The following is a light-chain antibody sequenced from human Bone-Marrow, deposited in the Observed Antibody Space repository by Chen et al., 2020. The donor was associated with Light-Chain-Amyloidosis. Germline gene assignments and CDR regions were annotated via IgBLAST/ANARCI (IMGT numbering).Light chain of an antibody. J-gene: IGLJ3*02. V-gene: IGLV3-21*02. CDR2: DDS. CDR1: NIGSTS. Sequence: SSVLTQHSSVSVAPGQTATFDLGGNNIGSTSVHWYQQTPGQAPLLVVYDDSDRPSGIPERLSGSNSGNTATLTISRVEAGDEADYYCQVWDRSSDRPVFGGGTKLPVL. CDR3: QVWDRSSDRPV.